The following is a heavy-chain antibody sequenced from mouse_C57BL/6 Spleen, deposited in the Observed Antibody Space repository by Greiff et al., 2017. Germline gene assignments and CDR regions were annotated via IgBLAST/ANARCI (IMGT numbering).Heavy chain of an antibody. V-gene: IGHV3-6*01. CDR1: GYSITSGYY. CDR2: ISYDGSN. J-gene: IGHJ2*01. CDR3: ASLLLTSYFDY. Sequence: EVKVEESGPGLVKPSQSLSLTCSVTGYSITSGYYWNWIRQFPGNKLEWMGYISYDGSNNYNPSLKNRISITRDTSKNQFFLKLNSVTTEDTATYYCASLLLTSYFDYWGQGTTLTVSS. D-gene: IGHD4-1*01.